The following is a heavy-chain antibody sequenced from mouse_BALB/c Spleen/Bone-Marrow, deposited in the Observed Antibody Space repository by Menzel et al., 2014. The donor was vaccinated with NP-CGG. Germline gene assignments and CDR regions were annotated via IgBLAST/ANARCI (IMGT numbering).Heavy chain of an antibody. V-gene: IGHV1-26*01. J-gene: IGHJ4*01. CDR1: GYSFTDYY. CDR3: ATDRYDEDYAMDY. D-gene: IGHD2-14*01. Sequence: VQLKESGPELVKPGASVKISCKASGYSFTDYYMHWVKQSHVKSLEWIGRINPYNGATSYNQNFKDKASLTVDKSSTTAYMELHSLTSEDSAVYCCATDRYDEDYAMDYWGQGTSVTVSS. CDR2: INPYNGAT.